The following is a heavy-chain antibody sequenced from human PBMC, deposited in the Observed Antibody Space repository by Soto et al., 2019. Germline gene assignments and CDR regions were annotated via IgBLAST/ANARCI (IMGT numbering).Heavy chain of an antibody. J-gene: IGHJ4*02. D-gene: IGHD3-10*01. CDR1: GGTFSSYA. CDR2: NIPIFGTA. Sequence: QVQLVQSGAEVKKPGSSVKVSCKASGGTFSSYAISWVRQAPGQGLEWMEGNIPIFGTANYAQKFQGRVTITADESTSTAYMEMSSLRSEDADVYYCARASHRITMPTPEAYYFDYWGQGTLVTVSS. CDR3: ARASHRITMPTPEAYYFDY. V-gene: IGHV1-69*01.